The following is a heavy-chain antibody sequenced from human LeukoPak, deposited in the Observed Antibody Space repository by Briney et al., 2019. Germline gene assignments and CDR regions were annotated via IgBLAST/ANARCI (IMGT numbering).Heavy chain of an antibody. Sequence: PSQTLSLTCTVSGGSISSGDYYWSWIRQPPGKGREWIGYINYSGSTFHYNPSLKSRVTISVDTSKHQFSLRLNSVTVADSAVYYCASTICSSARGYGANWFHAWGQGTLITVSS. CDR2: INYSGST. CDR1: GGSISSGDYY. CDR3: ASTICSSARGYGANWFHA. V-gene: IGHV4-30-4*01. D-gene: IGHD2-2*01. J-gene: IGHJ5*02.